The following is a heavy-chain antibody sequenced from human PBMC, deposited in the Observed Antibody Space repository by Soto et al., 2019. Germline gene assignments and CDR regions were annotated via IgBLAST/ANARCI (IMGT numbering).Heavy chain of an antibody. CDR2: IYYSGST. V-gene: IGHV4-59*01. CDR3: ARGANGVSLYYFDY. Sequence: SETLSLTCTVSGGSISSYYWSWIRQPPGKGLEWIGYIYYSGSTNYNPSLKSRVTISVDTSKNQFSLKLSSVTAADTAVYYCARGANGVSLYYFDYRGQGTLVTVSS. CDR1: GGSISSYY. D-gene: IGHD2-8*01. J-gene: IGHJ4*02.